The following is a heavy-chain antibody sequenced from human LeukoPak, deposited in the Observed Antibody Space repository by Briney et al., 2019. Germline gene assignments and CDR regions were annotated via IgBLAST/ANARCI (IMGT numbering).Heavy chain of an antibody. V-gene: IGHV3-48*03. CDR2: ISTSGDTI. Sequence: GGSLRLSCAASGFTFSSYETNWVRQAPGKGLEWVSYISTSGDTICYGDSVKGRFTISRDNAKNLLYLQMNSLRAEDTAVYYCARPPALNYWGQGTLVTVSS. CDR3: ARPPALNY. CDR1: GFTFSSYE. D-gene: IGHD3-9*01. J-gene: IGHJ4*02.